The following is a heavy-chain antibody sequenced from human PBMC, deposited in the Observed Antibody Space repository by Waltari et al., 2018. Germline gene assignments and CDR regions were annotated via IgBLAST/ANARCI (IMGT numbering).Heavy chain of an antibody. Sequence: QVQLQESGPGLVKPSETLSLTCAVSRDSMSSGYYWGWIRQPPGKGLQWIASIYSSGRTYYNPSLKSRLTILVDTSKRQFSLKVTSVTAADTAVYYCARLPDYGDYRADGFDNCGQGTMVTVSS. D-gene: IGHD4-17*01. J-gene: IGHJ3*02. CDR1: RDSMSSGYY. CDR2: IYSSGRT. V-gene: IGHV4-38-2*01. CDR3: ARLPDYGDYRADGFDN.